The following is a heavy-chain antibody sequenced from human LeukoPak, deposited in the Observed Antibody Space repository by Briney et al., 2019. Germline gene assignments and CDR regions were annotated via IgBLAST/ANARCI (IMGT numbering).Heavy chain of an antibody. Sequence: GGSLGLSCAASGFTFSGYAMSWVRQAPGKGLEWVSAISGSGGSTYYADSVKGRFTISRDNSKNTLYLQMNSLRAEDTAVYYCAKGTVRGVKSAFDYWGQGTLVTVSS. D-gene: IGHD3-10*01. CDR1: GFTFSGYA. CDR3: AKGTVRGVKSAFDY. V-gene: IGHV3-23*01. CDR2: ISGSGGST. J-gene: IGHJ4*02.